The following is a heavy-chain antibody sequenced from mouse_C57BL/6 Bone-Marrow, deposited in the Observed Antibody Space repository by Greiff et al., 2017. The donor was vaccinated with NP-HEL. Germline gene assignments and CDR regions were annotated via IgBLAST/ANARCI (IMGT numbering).Heavy chain of an antibody. CDR3: SRWDFISTVGRFAY. J-gene: IGHJ3*01. Sequence: VQLQQSGAELVKPGASVKLSCTASGFNIKDYYMHWVKQRTEQGLEWIGRIDPGDGDTKYAPKFQGKATMTADKSSNTAYLQLSSLTSADTAVSYCSRWDFISTVGRFAYWGQGTLVTVSS. D-gene: IGHD1-1*01. CDR2: IDPGDGDT. CDR1: GFNIKDYY. V-gene: IGHV14-2*01.